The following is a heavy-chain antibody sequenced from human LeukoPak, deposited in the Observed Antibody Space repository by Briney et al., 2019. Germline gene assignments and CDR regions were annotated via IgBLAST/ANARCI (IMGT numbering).Heavy chain of an antibody. CDR3: ARANYYYYYYMDV. V-gene: IGHV3-11*04. CDR2: ISSSGSTI. Sequence: GGSLRLSCAASGFTFSDYYISWIRQAPGKGLEWVSYISSSGSTIYYADSVKGRFTISRDNAKNSLYLQMNSLRAEDTAVYYCARANYYYYYYMDVWGKGTTVTVSS. CDR1: GFTFSDYY. J-gene: IGHJ6*03.